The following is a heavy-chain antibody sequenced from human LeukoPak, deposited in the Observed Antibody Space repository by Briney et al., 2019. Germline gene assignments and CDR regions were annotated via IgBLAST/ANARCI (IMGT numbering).Heavy chain of an antibody. CDR3: ARDPAALRFLEWLHYYGMDV. CDR2: IISMRSYI. D-gene: IGHD3-3*01. Sequence: PGGSMRLSCAASAFTFTSYSMNWVRHAPEEGLEWGSSIISMRSYIYYADSVKGRFTISRDNAKNSLYLQMNSLRAEDTAVYYCARDPAALRFLEWLHYYGMDVWGQGTTVTVSS. J-gene: IGHJ6*02. V-gene: IGHV3-21*01. CDR1: AFTFTSYS.